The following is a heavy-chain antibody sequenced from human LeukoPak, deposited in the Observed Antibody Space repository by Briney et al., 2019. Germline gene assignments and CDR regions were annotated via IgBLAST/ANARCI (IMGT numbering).Heavy chain of an antibody. CDR3: ARVKGYDFWSGYYGEAFDI. V-gene: IGHV1-18*01. CDR1: GYTFTSYG. Sequence: ASVKVSCKASGYTFTSYGISWVRQAPGQGLEWMGWISAYNGNTNYAQKLQGRVTMTTDTSTSTAYMELRSLRSDDTAVYYCARVKGYDFWSGYYGEAFDIWGQGTMVTVSS. D-gene: IGHD3-3*01. J-gene: IGHJ3*02. CDR2: ISAYNGNT.